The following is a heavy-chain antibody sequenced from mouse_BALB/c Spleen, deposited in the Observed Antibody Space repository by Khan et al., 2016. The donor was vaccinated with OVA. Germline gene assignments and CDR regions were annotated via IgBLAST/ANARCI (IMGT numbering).Heavy chain of an antibody. D-gene: IGHD2-12*01. CDR3: AKTYYSYGRYCDV. J-gene: IGHJ1*01. CDR1: GYTFTNYG. V-gene: IGHV9-1*02. CDR2: INTYTGAP. Sequence: QIQLVQSGPELKKPGETVKISCKASGYTFTNYGMNWVKQAPGKGLKWMGWINTYTGAPTYADDFKGRFAFPLETSASTAYLQMNNLKNADMATYGCAKTYYSYGRYCDVWGAGTRVTVS.